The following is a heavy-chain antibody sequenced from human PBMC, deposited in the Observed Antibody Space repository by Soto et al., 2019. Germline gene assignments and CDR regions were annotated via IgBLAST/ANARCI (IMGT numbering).Heavy chain of an antibody. D-gene: IGHD3-22*01. CDR2: IYYSGST. CDR3: AREISYYDSSGYYYVYFDY. Sequence: QVQLQESGPGLVKPSQTLSLTCTVSGGSISSGGYYWSWIRQHPGKGLEWIGYIYYSGSTYYNPSLKSRVTLSVDTSKNQFSLKLSSVTAADTAVHYCAREISYYDSSGYYYVYFDYWGQGTLVTVSS. V-gene: IGHV4-31*03. J-gene: IGHJ4*02. CDR1: GGSISSGGYY.